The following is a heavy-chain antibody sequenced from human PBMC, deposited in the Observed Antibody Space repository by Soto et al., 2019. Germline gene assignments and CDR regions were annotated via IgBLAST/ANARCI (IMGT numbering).Heavy chain of an antibody. CDR1: GFTFSSHS. D-gene: IGHD3-22*01. Sequence: GGSLRLCCADSGFTFSSHSLNWVGQSPGEGLEWVSSISPISDYIFYADSVRGRFTISRDNAKQSLYLQMSSLRAEDSAVYYCATSATRDSSGYYGSFDSWGQGALVTVSS. CDR3: ATSATRDSSGYYGSFDS. J-gene: IGHJ4*02. CDR2: ISPISDYI. V-gene: IGHV3-21*01.